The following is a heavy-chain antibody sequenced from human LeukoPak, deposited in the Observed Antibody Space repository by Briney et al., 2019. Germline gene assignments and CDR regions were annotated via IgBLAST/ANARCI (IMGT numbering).Heavy chain of an antibody. J-gene: IGHJ3*02. Sequence: SVKVSCKASGGTFNRYANSWVRQAPGQGLEWMGGIIPIIGTVNYAQKFQGRVTITADESTSTAYMELSSLRSEDTAVYYCAKQITMKEEGAFDIWGQGTMVTVSS. CDR1: GGTFNRYA. CDR2: IIPIIGTV. D-gene: IGHD3-22*01. CDR3: AKQITMKEEGAFDI. V-gene: IGHV1-69*13.